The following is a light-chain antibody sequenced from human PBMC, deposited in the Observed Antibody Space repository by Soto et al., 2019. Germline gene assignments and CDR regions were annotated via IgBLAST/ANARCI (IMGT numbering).Light chain of an antibody. J-gene: IGKJ4*01. Sequence: DIQMTQSPSSLSASVGDRVTITCRASQGISSYLAWYQQKPGKVPKVLIYAASTLQSGVPSRFSGSGSGTEFTLTISSLQPEDAATYYCQKYNSAPLTFGGGTKVEIK. V-gene: IGKV1-27*01. CDR1: QGISSY. CDR2: AAS. CDR3: QKYNSAPLT.